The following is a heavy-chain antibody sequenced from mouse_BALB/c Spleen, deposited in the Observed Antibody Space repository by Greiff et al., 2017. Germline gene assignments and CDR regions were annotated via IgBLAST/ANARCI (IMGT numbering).Heavy chain of an antibody. J-gene: IGHJ2*01. D-gene: IGHD1-1*01. Sequence: EVMLVESGGGLVQPGGSLKLSCAASGFTFSSYTMSWVRQTPEKRLEWVAYISNGGGSTYYPDTVKGRFTISRDNAKNTLYLQMSSLKSEDTAMYYCARHYYYGSSYAVDYWGQGTTLTVSS. CDR2: ISNGGGST. V-gene: IGHV5-12-2*01. CDR3: ARHYYYGSSYAVDY. CDR1: GFTFSSYT.